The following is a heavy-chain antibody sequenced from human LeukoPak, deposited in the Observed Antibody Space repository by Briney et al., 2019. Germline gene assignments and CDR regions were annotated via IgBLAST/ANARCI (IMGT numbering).Heavy chain of an antibody. D-gene: IGHD1-26*01. V-gene: IGHV3-21*01. CDR3: ARDLRVGAKPDLGFDY. CDR1: GFTFSIYN. Sequence: VGSLRLSCAASGFTFSIYNMNGVRQAPGKGRGGVSSISSSSSYIYYADSVKGLFTISRDNAKNSLYLQTISLRAEDTAVYYCARDLRVGAKPDLGFDYWGQETLLNVSS. CDR2: ISSSSSYI. J-gene: IGHJ4*02.